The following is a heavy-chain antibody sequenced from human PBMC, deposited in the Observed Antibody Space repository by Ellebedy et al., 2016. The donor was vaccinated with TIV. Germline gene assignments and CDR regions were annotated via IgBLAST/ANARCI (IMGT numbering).Heavy chain of an antibody. CDR2: ITPMSGAA. J-gene: IGHJ4*02. CDR1: GVTFNNYA. Sequence: AASVKVSCKASGVTFNNYALSWVRLAPGQRLEWMGGITPMSGAANYAPQLQGRITITADMSTSTAYMELRSLKSEDTAMYYCARDRYYDNSGYYFESEYWGQGTLVTVSS. D-gene: IGHD3-22*01. CDR3: ARDRYYDNSGYYFESEY. V-gene: IGHV1-69*06.